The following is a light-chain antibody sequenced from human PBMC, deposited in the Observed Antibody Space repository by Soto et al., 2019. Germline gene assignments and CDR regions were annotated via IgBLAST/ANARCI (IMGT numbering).Light chain of an antibody. CDR2: AAS. CDR1: QTISNW. CDR3: QHYNSYSEA. Sequence: DIQMTQSPSSVSASVGDRVTITCRASQTISNWLAWYQQKPGNAPKLLISAASSLQSGVPSRFSGSGSGTEFTLTISSLQPDDFATYYCQHYNSYSEAFGQGTKVELK. V-gene: IGKV1D-16*01. J-gene: IGKJ1*01.